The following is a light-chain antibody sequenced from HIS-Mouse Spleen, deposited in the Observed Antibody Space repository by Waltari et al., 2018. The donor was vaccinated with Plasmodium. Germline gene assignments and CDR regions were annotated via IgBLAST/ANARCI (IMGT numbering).Light chain of an antibody. CDR3: AAWDDSLNGPV. CDR1: SSNIGSNT. Sequence: QSVLTQPPSAAGTPGQRVTRSCSGSSSNIGSNTVNWYQQRPGTAPKLLIYSNNQRPSGVPDRFSGSKSGTSASLAISGLQSEDEADYYCAAWDDSLNGPVFGGGTKLTVL. V-gene: IGLV1-44*01. CDR2: SNN. J-gene: IGLJ2*01.